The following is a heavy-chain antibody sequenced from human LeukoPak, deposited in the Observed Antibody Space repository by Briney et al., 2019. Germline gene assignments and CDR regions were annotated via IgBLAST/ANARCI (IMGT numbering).Heavy chain of an antibody. J-gene: IGHJ4*02. CDR2: IWYDGSKK. D-gene: IGHD3-22*01. CDR1: GFNFSSYG. Sequence: GRSLRLSCAASGFNFSSYGMHWVRQAPGKGPEWLAVIWYDGSKKYYAASVQGRFTISRDNSKNTLYLRMNSLRVEDSAVYYCARDELNSYYYDSSGYWAFWGQGTLLTVSS. V-gene: IGHV3-33*01. CDR3: ARDELNSYYYDSSGYWAF.